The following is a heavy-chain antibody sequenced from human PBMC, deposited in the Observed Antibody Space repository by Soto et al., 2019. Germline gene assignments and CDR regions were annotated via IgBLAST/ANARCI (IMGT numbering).Heavy chain of an antibody. CDR2: IYGGLTT. CDR3: AKGKANSVFGVDTLFDY. Sequence: PGGSLRLSCAASGFTVSSTYMTWVRQAPGKGLEWVSVIYGGLTTSYADSVRGRFTISRDNSKKTVYLQMNSLRADDTAVYYCAKGKANSVFGVDTLFDYWGQGTLVTVSS. J-gene: IGHJ4*02. CDR1: GFTVSSTY. D-gene: IGHD3-3*01. V-gene: IGHV3-53*01.